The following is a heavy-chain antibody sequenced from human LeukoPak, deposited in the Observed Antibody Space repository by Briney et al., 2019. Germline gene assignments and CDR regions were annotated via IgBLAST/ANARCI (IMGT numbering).Heavy chain of an antibody. CDR3: AKVGGSFDYNWFDP. CDR1: GFTFSSYA. Sequence: GGSLRLSCAASGFTFSSYAMSWVRQAPGKGLEWVSVISDSGDSTYYADSVKGRFTISRDNSKNTLYLQMNSLRAAEDTAVYYCAKVGGSFDYNWFDPWGQGTLVTVSS. CDR2: ISDSGDST. J-gene: IGHJ5*02. V-gene: IGHV3-23*01. D-gene: IGHD1-26*01.